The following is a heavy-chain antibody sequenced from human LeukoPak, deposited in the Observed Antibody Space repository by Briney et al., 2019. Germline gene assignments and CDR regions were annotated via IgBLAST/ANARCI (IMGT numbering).Heavy chain of an antibody. Sequence: GGSLRLSCAASGFTFNDYSMNWVRQAPGKGLEWVSYISGGSGTIYYADSVKGRFTISRDNAKNSLFLQMSSLRDKDTAVYYCARGLRYSISPFDYWGQGTLVTVSS. D-gene: IGHD3-16*02. CDR2: ISGGSGTI. V-gene: IGHV3-48*02. J-gene: IGHJ4*02. CDR3: ARGLRYSISPFDY. CDR1: GFTFNDYS.